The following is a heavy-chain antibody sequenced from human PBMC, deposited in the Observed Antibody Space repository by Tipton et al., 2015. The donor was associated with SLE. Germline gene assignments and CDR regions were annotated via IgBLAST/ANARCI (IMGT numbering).Heavy chain of an antibody. Sequence: QLVQSGAEVKKPGYSVKVSCEASGGTLSSYAISWVRQAPGQGLEWMGWINPSFGTANYAQKYQGRVTITTDESTSTAYMEMSNLRAEDTAVYYRARGAERMDVWGKGTTVTVSS. V-gene: IGHV1-69*05. CDR1: GGTLSSYA. J-gene: IGHJ6*04. CDR2: INPSFGTA. CDR3: ARGAERMDV.